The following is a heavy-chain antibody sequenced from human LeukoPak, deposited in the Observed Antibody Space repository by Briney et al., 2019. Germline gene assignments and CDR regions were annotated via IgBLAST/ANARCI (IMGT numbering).Heavy chain of an antibody. Sequence: ASVKVSCKASGYIFTTYYLHWVRQAPGQGLEWMGWINPNNGGTNYAQKFRGRVTMTGDTSISTADMELTRLRSDDTAVYYCARDSGSSSSFDYWGQGTLVTVSS. J-gene: IGHJ4*02. CDR2: INPNNGGT. CDR3: ARDSGSSSSFDY. V-gene: IGHV1-2*02. D-gene: IGHD6-13*01. CDR1: GYIFTTYY.